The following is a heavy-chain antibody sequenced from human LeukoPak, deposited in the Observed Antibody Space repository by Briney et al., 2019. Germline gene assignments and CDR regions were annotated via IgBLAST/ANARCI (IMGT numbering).Heavy chain of an antibody. Sequence: GGSLRLSCAASGFTFNSYWMSWVRQAPGKGLEWVANIKKDGSYIYYVNSVKGRFTISRDNAKNSLYLHMSGLRAEDTAVYYCARLTTTSPPAFDYWGQGTLVTVSS. V-gene: IGHV3-7*01. CDR1: GFTFNSYW. CDR2: IKKDGSYI. D-gene: IGHD4/OR15-4a*01. J-gene: IGHJ4*02. CDR3: ARLTTTSPPAFDY.